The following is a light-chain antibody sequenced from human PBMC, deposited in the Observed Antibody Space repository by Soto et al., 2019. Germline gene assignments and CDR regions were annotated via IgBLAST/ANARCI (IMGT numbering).Light chain of an antibody. J-gene: IGLJ1*01. CDR3: RSHTSVSTRV. Sequence: QSALTQPASVSGSPGQSIAISCTGTFSDVGGYDYVSWYQQHPDKAPKLMIYEVTKRPSGVSNRFSGSKSGNTASLTISGLQPEDEADYYCRSHTSVSTRVFGSGTKVTV. V-gene: IGLV2-14*01. CDR2: EVT. CDR1: FSDVGGYDY.